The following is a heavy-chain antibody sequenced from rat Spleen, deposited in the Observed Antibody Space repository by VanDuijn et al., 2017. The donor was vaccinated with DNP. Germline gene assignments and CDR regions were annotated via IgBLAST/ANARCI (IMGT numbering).Heavy chain of an antibody. CDR1: GFTFSNYG. Sequence: EVQLVESGGGLVQPGRSLKLSCAASGFTFSNYGMAWVRQAPTKGLEWVASITNSGGSTYYRDSVKGRFTISRDNAKSTLYLQMDSLRSEDTATYYCTTGGSYPRYFDYWGQGVMVTVSS. V-gene: IGHV5-27*01. CDR3: TTGGSYPRYFDY. CDR2: ITNSGGST. D-gene: IGHD1-3*01. J-gene: IGHJ2*01.